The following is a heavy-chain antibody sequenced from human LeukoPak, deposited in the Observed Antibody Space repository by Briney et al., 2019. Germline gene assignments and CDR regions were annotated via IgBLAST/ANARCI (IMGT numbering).Heavy chain of an antibody. J-gene: IGHJ4*02. CDR3: ARGYCTSSSCYDDY. CDR2: ISSSGSNT. D-gene: IGHD2-2*01. CDR1: EFTYG. V-gene: IGHV3-NL1*01. Sequence: GGSLRLSCAASEFTYGMNWVRQAPGKGLECVSAISSSGSNTYYADSVRGRFTISRDNSKNTLYLQMNSLRAEDTAVYSCARGYCTSSSCYDDYWGQGTLVTVSS.